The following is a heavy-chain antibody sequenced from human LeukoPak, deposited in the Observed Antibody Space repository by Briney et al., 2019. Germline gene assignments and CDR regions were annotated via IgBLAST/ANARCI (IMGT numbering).Heavy chain of an antibody. CDR1: VDIFANYV. J-gene: IGHJ4*02. Sequence: ASVKVSCKPPVDIFANYVLSWVRQAPGQGVEWMGWFSPDNHKTKNAQKFQNTVTMTDERSTSTVYMELRSLRSDDTAVYYCARDRRGYSAYDGEGFDYWGQGTLVTVSS. CDR3: ARDRRGYSAYDGEGFDY. CDR2: FSPDNHKT. V-gene: IGHV1-18*04. D-gene: IGHD5-12*01.